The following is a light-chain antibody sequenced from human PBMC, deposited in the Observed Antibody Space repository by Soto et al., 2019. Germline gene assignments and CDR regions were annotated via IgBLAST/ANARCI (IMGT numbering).Light chain of an antibody. J-gene: IGLJ2*01. CDR2: EVS. Sequence: QSALTQPASVSGSPGQSITISCTGTSSDVGGSNYVSWYQQHPGKAPKLMIYEVSNRPSGVSNRFSGSKSGNTASLTISGLQAEDEADYYCSSYTTATHAVLGGVLFGGGTQLTVL. CDR3: SSYTTATHAVLGGVL. V-gene: IGLV2-14*01. CDR1: SSDVGGSNY.